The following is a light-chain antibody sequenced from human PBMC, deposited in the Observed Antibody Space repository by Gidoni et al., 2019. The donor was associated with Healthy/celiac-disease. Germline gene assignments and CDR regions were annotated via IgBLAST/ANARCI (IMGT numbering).Light chain of an antibody. J-gene: IGKJ2*03. CDR1: QSVSSY. CDR3: QQRSNWPQYS. CDR2: DAS. V-gene: IGKV3-11*01. Sequence: TVLTQSPATLSLSPGERATLSCRASQSVSSYLAWYQQKPGQAPRLLIYDASNRATGIPARFSGSGSGTDFTLTISSLEPEDFAVYYCQQRSNWPQYSFGQGTKLEIK.